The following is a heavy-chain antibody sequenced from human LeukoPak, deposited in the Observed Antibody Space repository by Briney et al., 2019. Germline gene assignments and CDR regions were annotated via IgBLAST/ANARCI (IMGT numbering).Heavy chain of an antibody. Sequence: GGSLRLSCAASGFTFSSYAMSWVRQAPGKGLEWVSAISGSGGSTYYADSVKGRFNISRDNSKNTLYLQMNSLRAEDTAVYYCAKGSIADYDFWSGYYTHYFDYWGQGTLVTVSS. V-gene: IGHV3-23*01. D-gene: IGHD3-3*01. CDR3: AKGSIADYDFWSGYYTHYFDY. CDR1: GFTFSSYA. J-gene: IGHJ4*02. CDR2: ISGSGGST.